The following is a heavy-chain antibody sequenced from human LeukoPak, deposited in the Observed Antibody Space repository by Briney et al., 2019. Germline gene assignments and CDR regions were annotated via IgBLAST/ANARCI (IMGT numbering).Heavy chain of an antibody. CDR2: IYPGDSGI. D-gene: IGHD2-15*01. Sequence: GESLKISCKGSGYRLSNYWIGWVRHMPGKGLEWMGMIYPGDSGIRYSPSFQGQVTISADKSISTAYLQWSSLKASDTAMYYCARQEYCSGGSCYTWFDPWGQGTLVTVSS. V-gene: IGHV5-51*01. CDR1: GYRLSNYW. J-gene: IGHJ5*02. CDR3: ARQEYCSGGSCYTWFDP.